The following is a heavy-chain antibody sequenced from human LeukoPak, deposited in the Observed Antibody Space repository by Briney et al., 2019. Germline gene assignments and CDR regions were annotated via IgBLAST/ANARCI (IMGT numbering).Heavy chain of an antibody. CDR3: ARARGSGPTYFDY. CDR1: GFTFSDYY. V-gene: IGHV3-11*06. CDR2: ISSSNRYT. Sequence: GGSLRLSCAASGFTFSDYYMSWIRQAPGKGLEWVSYISSSNRYTNYADSVKGRFTISRDNAKNSLYLQMNSLRDEDTAVYYCARARGSGPTYFDYWGQGTLVTVSS. D-gene: IGHD3-10*01. J-gene: IGHJ4*02.